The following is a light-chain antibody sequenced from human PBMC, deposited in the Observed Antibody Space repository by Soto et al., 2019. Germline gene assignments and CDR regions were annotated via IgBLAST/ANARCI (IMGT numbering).Light chain of an antibody. CDR3: QQTSSAPFT. J-gene: IGKJ3*01. CDR1: QNINTD. V-gene: IGKV1-39*01. CDR2: DAA. Sequence: DIQMTQSPYSLSAAVGDRVTIACRASQNINTDLNWYQQKPGKAPKLLIFDAASLQSGVPSRFSGGGSRTDFTLTITSLQPEDFATYYCQQTSSAPFTFGHGTKVDIK.